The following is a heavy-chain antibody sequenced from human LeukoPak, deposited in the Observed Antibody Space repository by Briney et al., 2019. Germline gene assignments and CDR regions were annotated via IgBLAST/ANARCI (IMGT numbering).Heavy chain of an antibody. J-gene: IGHJ4*02. Sequence: ASVKVSCKASGYTFTSYGISWVRQAPGQGLEWMGWISAYNGNTNYAQKSQGRVTITADESTSTAYMELSSLRSEDTAVYYCARDKRSGSFDYWGQGTLVTVSS. CDR3: ARDKRSGSFDY. CDR1: GYTFTSYG. CDR2: ISAYNGNT. D-gene: IGHD1-26*01. V-gene: IGHV1-18*01.